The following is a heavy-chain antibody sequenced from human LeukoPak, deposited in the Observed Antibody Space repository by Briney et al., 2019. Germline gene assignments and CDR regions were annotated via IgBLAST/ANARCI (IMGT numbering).Heavy chain of an antibody. J-gene: IGHJ6*03. CDR2: INPNSGGT. D-gene: IGHD4-17*01. CDR1: GYTFTDYY. V-gene: IGHV1-2*02. CDR3: ASSTYGDYYMDV. Sequence: ASVKVSCKASGYTFTDYYVHWVRQAPGQGLEWMGWINPNSGGTNYAQKFQGRVTMTRDTSISTAYLQWSSLKASDTAMYYCASSTYGDYYMDVWGKGTTVTVSS.